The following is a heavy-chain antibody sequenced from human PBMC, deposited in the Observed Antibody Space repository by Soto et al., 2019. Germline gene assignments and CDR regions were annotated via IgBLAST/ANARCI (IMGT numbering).Heavy chain of an antibody. CDR3: ARDRSRITGTLYYYGMDV. J-gene: IGHJ6*02. D-gene: IGHD1-7*01. CDR1: EGTFSSYA. V-gene: IGHV1-69*13. CDR2: IIPIFGTA. Sequence: GASVKVSCKASEGTFSSYAISWVRQAPGQGLEWMGGIIPIFGTANYAQKFQGRVTITADESTSTAYMELSSLRSEDTAVYYCARDRSRITGTLYYYGMDVWGQGTTVTVSS.